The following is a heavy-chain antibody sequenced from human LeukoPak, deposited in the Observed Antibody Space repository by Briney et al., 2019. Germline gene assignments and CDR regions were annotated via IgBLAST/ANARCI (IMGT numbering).Heavy chain of an antibody. J-gene: IGHJ5*02. CDR3: ARDETEFDP. CDR2: IYYSGST. CDR1: GGSISSYY. Sequence: SETLSLTCTVSGGSISSYYWSWIRQPPGKGLEWIGYIYYSGSTNYNPSLKSRVTISVDKSKNQFSLKLSSVTAADTAVYYCARDETEFDPWGQGTLVTVSS. V-gene: IGHV4-59*12.